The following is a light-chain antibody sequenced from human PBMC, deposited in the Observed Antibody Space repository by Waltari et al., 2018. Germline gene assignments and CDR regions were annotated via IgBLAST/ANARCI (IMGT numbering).Light chain of an antibody. J-gene: IGLJ3*02. CDR2: NNN. V-gene: IGLV1-44*01. CDR3: AAWDDRLNGVV. Sequence: QSVLTQPPSASGTPGQRVPISCSGGNSNIGRNAVTWYQQLPGAAPKLLIYNNNQRPSGVPDRFSGSKSGTSASLAISGLQSEDEADYYCAAWDDRLNGVVFGGGTKLTVL. CDR1: NSNIGRNA.